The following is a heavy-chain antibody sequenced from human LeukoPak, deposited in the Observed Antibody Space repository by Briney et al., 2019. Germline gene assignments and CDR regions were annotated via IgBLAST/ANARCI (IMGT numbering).Heavy chain of an antibody. CDR3: AREEGYYCDSSAYYTRQGIFDY. J-gene: IGHJ4*02. CDR1: GGSISSGSYY. Sequence: PSQTLSLTCTVSGGSISSGSYYWSWIRQPAGKGLGWIGRIYTSGGTNYNPSHKSRVTISLDTSKNQFSLKLSSVTAADTAVYYCAREEGYYCDSSAYYTRQGIFDYWGQGTLVTVSS. V-gene: IGHV4-61*02. D-gene: IGHD3-22*01. CDR2: IYTSGGT.